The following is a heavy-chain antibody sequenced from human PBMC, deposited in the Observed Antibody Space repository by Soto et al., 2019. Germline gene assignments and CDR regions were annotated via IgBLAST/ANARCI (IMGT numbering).Heavy chain of an antibody. CDR3: ARSRDGYNLNPIDQ. V-gene: IGHV4-59*01. CDR2: FFYTGST. D-gene: IGHD5-12*01. Sequence: QVQLQVSGPGLVKPSATLSLSCTVSTGSTNSFYWSWIRQPPGKGLQWLGYFFYTGSTNHNPSLKSLVTISLDMSRNQFSLRLSSVTAADTAMYYCARSRDGYNLNPIDQWGQGLLVTVSS. CDR1: TGSTNSFY. J-gene: IGHJ4*02.